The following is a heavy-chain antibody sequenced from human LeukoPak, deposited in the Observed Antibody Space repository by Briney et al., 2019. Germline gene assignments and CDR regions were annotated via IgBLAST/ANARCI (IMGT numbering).Heavy chain of an antibody. D-gene: IGHD3-9*01. V-gene: IGHV3-30*18. CDR1: GFTFSSYG. J-gene: IGHJ4*02. CDR3: ANRMYYDILTGYTHSDH. CDR2: ISYDGSNK. Sequence: AGGSLRLSCAASGFTFSSYGMHWVRQAPGKGLEWVAVISYDGSNKYYADSVKGRFTISRDNSKNTLYLQMNSLRAEDTAVYYCANRMYYDILTGYTHSDHWGQGTLVTVSS.